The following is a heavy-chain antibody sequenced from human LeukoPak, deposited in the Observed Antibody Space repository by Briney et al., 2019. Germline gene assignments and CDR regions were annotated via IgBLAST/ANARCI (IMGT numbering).Heavy chain of an antibody. CDR1: GFTFSSYW. CDR3: ARRYFDY. J-gene: IGHJ4*02. Sequence: GGSLRFSCEASGFTFSSYWMSWVRQAPGKGLEWVANIKQDGSEKYYVDSVKGRFTIPRDNAKNSLYLQMNSLRAEDTAVYYCARRYFDYWGQGTLVTVSS. V-gene: IGHV3-7*03. CDR2: IKQDGSEK.